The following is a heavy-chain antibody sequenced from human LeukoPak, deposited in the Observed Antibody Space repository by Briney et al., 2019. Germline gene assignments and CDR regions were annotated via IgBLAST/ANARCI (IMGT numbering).Heavy chain of an antibody. CDR3: ASWGPYCTNGVCDSYYYYGMDV. D-gene: IGHD2-8*01. J-gene: IGHJ6*02. CDR1: GCTFSSYA. V-gene: IGHV1-69*04. Sequence: SVKVSCKASGCTFSSYAISWVRQAPGQGLEWMGMIIPIFGIANYAQKFQGRVTITADKSTSTAYMELSSLRSEDKAVYYCASWGPYCTNGVCDSYYYYGMDVWGQGTTVTVSS. CDR2: IIPIFGIA.